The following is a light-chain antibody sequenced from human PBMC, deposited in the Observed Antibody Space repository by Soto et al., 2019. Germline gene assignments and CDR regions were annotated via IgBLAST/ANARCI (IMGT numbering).Light chain of an antibody. V-gene: IGKV1-5*01. CDR3: QQYDTFPYT. J-gene: IGKJ2*01. CDR1: QSIHIW. Sequence: DIQMTQSPSTLSASMGDTVSITCRASQSIHIWLAWYQQKPGTAPKLLIYDASSLAGGVPSRFSGSGSGTAFSLTITSLQPDDFATYYCQQYDTFPYTFGQGTKLEIK. CDR2: DAS.